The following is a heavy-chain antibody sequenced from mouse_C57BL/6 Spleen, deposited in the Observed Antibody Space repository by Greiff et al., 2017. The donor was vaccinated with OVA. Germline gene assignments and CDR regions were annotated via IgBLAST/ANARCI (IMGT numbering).Heavy chain of an antibody. D-gene: IGHD4-1*01. Sequence: EVKLQESGPGLVKPSQSLSLTCSVTGYSITSGYYWNWIRQFPGNKLEWMGYISYDGSNNYNPSLKNRISITRDTSKNQFFLKLNSVTTEDTATYYCARDLGRGYYFDYWGQGTTLTVSS. V-gene: IGHV3-6*01. J-gene: IGHJ2*01. CDR1: GYSITSGYY. CDR3: ARDLGRGYYFDY. CDR2: ISYDGSN.